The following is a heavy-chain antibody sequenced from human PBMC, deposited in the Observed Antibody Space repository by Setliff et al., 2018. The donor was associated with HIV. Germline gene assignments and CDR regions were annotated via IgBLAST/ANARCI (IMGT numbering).Heavy chain of an antibody. D-gene: IGHD4-17*01. J-gene: IGHJ2*01. CDR2: ISGYADGT. V-gene: IGHV3-23*01. Sequence: GGSLRLSCAASGFTFSSYALSWVRQAPGKGLEWVSGISGYADGTYYADSVKGRFTVSRDNSKNTLYLQMNSLRAEDTAVYYCAKKGLDDHDDYLNLRWCFDLWGRGTLVTVSS. CDR3: AKKGLDDHDDYLNLRWCFDL. CDR1: GFTFSSYA.